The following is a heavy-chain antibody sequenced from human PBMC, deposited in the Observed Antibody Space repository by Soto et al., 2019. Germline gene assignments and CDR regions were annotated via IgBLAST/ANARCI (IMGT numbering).Heavy chain of an antibody. V-gene: IGHV1-18*01. D-gene: IGHD3-10*01. CDR3: ARGRYGEY. CDR2: LSAHNGNT. J-gene: IGHJ4*02. CDR1: GYTFTSYG. Sequence: QVHLVQSGAEVKKPGASVKVSCKASGYTFTSYGITWVRQAPGQGLEWLGWLSAHNGNTDYAQKLQGRVIVTRETSTSTAYMELRSLISDDAAVYYCARGRYGEYWGQGALVTVSS.